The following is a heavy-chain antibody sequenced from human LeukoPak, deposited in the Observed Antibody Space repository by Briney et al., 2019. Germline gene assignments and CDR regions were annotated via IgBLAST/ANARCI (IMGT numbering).Heavy chain of an antibody. D-gene: IGHD4-17*01. CDR1: GFTFSSYA. V-gene: IGHV3-23*01. CDR3: AKSLDYGDYVSDY. CDR2: ISGSGGST. J-gene: IGHJ4*02. Sequence: GGSLRLSCAASGFTFSSYAMSWVRQAPGKGLEWVSAISGSGGSTYYADSVKGRFTISRDNSKNTLYLQMNSLRAEDTAIYYCAKSLDYGDYVSDYWGQGTLVTVSS.